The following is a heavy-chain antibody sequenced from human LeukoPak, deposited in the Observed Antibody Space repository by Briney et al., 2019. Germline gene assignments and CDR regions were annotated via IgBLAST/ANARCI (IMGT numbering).Heavy chain of an antibody. CDR3: ASDQFGEFLFDY. V-gene: IGHV3-7*01. Sequence: GGSLRLSCAASGFTLSSYWMSWVRQAPGKGLEWVANIKQDESEKYYVDSVKGRFTISRDNAKNSLYLQMNSLRAEDTAVYYCASDQFGEFLFDYWGQGTLVTVSS. CDR2: IKQDESEK. D-gene: IGHD3-10*01. CDR1: GFTLSSYW. J-gene: IGHJ4*02.